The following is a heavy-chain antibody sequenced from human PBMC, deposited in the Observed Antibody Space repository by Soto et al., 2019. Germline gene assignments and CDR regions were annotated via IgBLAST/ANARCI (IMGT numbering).Heavy chain of an antibody. CDR2: ISSSSSYI. CDR1: GFTFSSYD. Sequence: PGGSLRLSCAASGFTFSSYDVNWVRQAPGKGLEWVSSISSSSSYIYYADSVKGRFTISRDNAKNSLYLQMNSLRAEDTAVYYCVGLDSSGYYPPDYWGQGTLVTVSS. CDR3: VGLDSSGYYPPDY. D-gene: IGHD3-22*01. J-gene: IGHJ4*02. V-gene: IGHV3-21*01.